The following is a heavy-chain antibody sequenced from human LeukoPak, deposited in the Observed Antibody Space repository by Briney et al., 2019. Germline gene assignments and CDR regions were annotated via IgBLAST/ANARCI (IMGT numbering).Heavy chain of an antibody. CDR2: ISAYNGNT. Sequence: ASVKVSCKASGYTFTSYGISWVRQAPGQGLEWMGWISAYNGNTNYAQKLQGRVTMTTDTSTGTAYMELRSLRSDDTAVYYCARDYDFWSGYLGLDYWGQGTLVTVSS. CDR3: ARDYDFWSGYLGLDY. CDR1: GYTFTSYG. D-gene: IGHD3-3*01. J-gene: IGHJ4*02. V-gene: IGHV1-18*01.